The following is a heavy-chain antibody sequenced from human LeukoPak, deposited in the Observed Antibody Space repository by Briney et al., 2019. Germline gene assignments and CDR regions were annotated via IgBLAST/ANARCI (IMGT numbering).Heavy chain of an antibody. Sequence: GGSLRLSCAASGFTFSDYYMGWTRQAPGKGLEWVSYISSSGSTIYYADSVKGRFTISRDNAKNTLYLQMNSLRAEDTAVYYCAKSGVRGATTDYFDYWGQGTLVTVSS. CDR2: ISSSGSTI. J-gene: IGHJ4*02. D-gene: IGHD1-26*01. V-gene: IGHV3-11*01. CDR3: AKSGVRGATTDYFDY. CDR1: GFTFSDYY.